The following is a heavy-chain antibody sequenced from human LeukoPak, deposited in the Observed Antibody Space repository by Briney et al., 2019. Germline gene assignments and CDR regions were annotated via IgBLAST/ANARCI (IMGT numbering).Heavy chain of an antibody. CDR3: GAGNGIDY. Sequence: GGSLRLSCVASGLTSSNYWMYWVRRAPGKGLEGVANIKPDGSGESYADSVKGRFTISKDNAENSLSLQMNSLRPEDTAVYYCGAGNGIDYWGQGALVTVSS. CDR2: IKPDGSGE. D-gene: IGHD2-8*01. CDR1: GLTSSNYW. J-gene: IGHJ4*02. V-gene: IGHV3-7*03.